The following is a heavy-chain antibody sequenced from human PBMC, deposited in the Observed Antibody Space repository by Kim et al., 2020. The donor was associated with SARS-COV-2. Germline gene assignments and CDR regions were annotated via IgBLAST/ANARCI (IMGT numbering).Heavy chain of an antibody. CDR1: GFTFSSYD. D-gene: IGHD3-22*01. Sequence: GGSLRLSCAASGFTFSSYDMHWVRQATGKGLEWVSAIGTAGDTYYPGSVKGRFTISRENAKNSLYLQMNSLRAGDTAVYYCARARYDSSGYYGLYYFDYWGQGTLVTVSS. J-gene: IGHJ4*02. V-gene: IGHV3-13*01. CDR3: ARARYDSSGYYGLYYFDY. CDR2: IGTAGDT.